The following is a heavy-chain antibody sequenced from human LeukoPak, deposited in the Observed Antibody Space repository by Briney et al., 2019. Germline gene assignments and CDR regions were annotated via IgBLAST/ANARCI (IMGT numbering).Heavy chain of an antibody. Sequence: GSVKVSCKASGYTFTSYGISWVRQAPGQGLEWMGWISAYNGNTNYAQKLQGRVTMTTDTSTSTAYMELRSLRSDDTAVYYCARAHPSYYYGSGSYRSRYNWFDPWGQGTLVTVSS. CDR2: ISAYNGNT. CDR1: GYTFTSYG. J-gene: IGHJ5*02. V-gene: IGHV1-18*01. D-gene: IGHD3-10*01. CDR3: ARAHPSYYYGSGSYRSRYNWFDP.